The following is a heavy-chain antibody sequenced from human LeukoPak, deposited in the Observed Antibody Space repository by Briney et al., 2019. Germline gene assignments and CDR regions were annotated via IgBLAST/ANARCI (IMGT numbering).Heavy chain of an antibody. V-gene: IGHV3-7*01. Sequence: GGSLRLSCAASGFTFSSYDMSWVREAPGEGLEWVANIKPDGSKTHYVGSVRGRFIISRDNAKNSLHLQMNDLRPEDTAVYYCSKWGPYYSDSGRSSWGQGTLVTVSS. CDR1: GFTFSSYD. CDR2: IKPDGSKT. CDR3: SKWGPYYSDSGRSS. D-gene: IGHD3-10*01. J-gene: IGHJ4*02.